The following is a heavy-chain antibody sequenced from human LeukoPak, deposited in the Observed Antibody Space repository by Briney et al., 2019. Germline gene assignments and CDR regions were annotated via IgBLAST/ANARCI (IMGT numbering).Heavy chain of an antibody. CDR3: ARDYPFCGGDCDAFDI. D-gene: IGHD2-21*02. CDR2: ISSSSSYM. J-gene: IGHJ3*02. Sequence: PGGSLRLSCVASGFSFSSYSMNWVRQAPGKGLEWVSIISSSSSYMYYADSVKGRFTISRDNAKNSLYLQMNSLRAEDTAVYYCARDYPFCGGDCDAFDIWGQGTMVTVSS. V-gene: IGHV3-21*01. CDR1: GFSFSSYS.